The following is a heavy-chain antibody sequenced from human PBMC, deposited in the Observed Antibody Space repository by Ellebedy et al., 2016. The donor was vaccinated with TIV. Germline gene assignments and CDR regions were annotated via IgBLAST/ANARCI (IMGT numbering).Heavy chain of an antibody. CDR3: ATDLGYDSNANHHFYFDN. CDR2: ISSSSNYI. J-gene: IGHJ4*02. CDR1: GFTFSTYT. V-gene: IGHV3-21*01. Sequence: GGSLRLSXAASGFTFSTYTMNWVRQTPGKGLEWVSSISSSSNYIYYADSVKGRFTISRDNARNSLYLQMHSLRAEDTAVYYCATDLGYDSNANHHFYFDNWGQGTLVTVSS. D-gene: IGHD3-22*01.